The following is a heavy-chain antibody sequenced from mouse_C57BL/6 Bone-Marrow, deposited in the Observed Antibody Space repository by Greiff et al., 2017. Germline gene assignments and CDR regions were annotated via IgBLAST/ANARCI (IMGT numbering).Heavy chain of an antibody. CDR1: GYTFTTYP. Sequence: ESGAELVKPGASVKMSCKASGYTFTTYPIEWMKQNHGKSLEWIGNFHPYNDDTKYNEKFKGKATLTVEKSSSTVYLELSRLTSDDSAVYYCARGRYYGSSNYFDYWGQGTTLTVSS. CDR2: FHPYNDDT. J-gene: IGHJ2*01. CDR3: ARGRYYGSSNYFDY. V-gene: IGHV1-47*01. D-gene: IGHD1-1*01.